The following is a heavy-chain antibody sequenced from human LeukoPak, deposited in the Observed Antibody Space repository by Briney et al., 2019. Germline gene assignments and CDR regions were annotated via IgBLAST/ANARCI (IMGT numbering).Heavy chain of an antibody. CDR2: INPSGGGT. CDR3: ARGLNGVAVAGYPFDY. J-gene: IGHJ4*02. D-gene: IGHD6-19*01. V-gene: IGHV1-46*01. Sequence: GASVKVSCKASGYTFSSYYIHWVRQAPGQGLEWMGIINPSGGGTSYAQKFQGRVTMTRDTSTTTVYMELSSLRSEDTPVYYCARGLNGVAVAGYPFDYWGQGTLVTVSS. CDR1: GYTFSSYY.